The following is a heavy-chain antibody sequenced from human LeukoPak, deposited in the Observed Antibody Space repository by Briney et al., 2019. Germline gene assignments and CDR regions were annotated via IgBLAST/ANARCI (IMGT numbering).Heavy chain of an antibody. D-gene: IGHD3-9*01. Sequence: GGSLRLSCAASGFTFSSYSMNWVRQAPGQGLEWVSYISSSSSTIYYADSVKGRFTISRDNAKNSLYLQMNSLRAEDTAVYYCARDLTAVARSPRFDYWGQGTLVTVSS. CDR1: GFTFSSYS. CDR2: ISSSSSTI. J-gene: IGHJ4*02. V-gene: IGHV3-48*01. CDR3: ARDLTAVARSPRFDY.